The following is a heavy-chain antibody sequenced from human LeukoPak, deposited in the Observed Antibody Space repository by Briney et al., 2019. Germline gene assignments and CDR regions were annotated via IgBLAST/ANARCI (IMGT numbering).Heavy chain of an antibody. J-gene: IGHJ4*02. V-gene: IGHV3-23*01. Sequence: TGGSLRLSCAASGFTFSNYAMSWVRQAPGKGLEWVSVISGSGHNTYYADSVKGRFTISRDNSKNTLYLRMSSLRAEDTAIYYCAKGSKGIAVAGSFDYWGQGTLVIVSS. CDR1: GFTFSNYA. CDR2: ISGSGHNT. CDR3: AKGSKGIAVAGSFDY. D-gene: IGHD6-19*01.